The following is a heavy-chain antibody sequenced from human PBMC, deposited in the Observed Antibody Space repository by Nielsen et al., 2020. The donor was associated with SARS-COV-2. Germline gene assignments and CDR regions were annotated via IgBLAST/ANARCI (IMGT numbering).Heavy chain of an antibody. CDR2: IIPMFGTS. Sequence: SVKVSCKGSGGTFSSYVISWVRQAPGQGLEWMGGIIPMFGTSNYAQKFQGRVTVTADESTSTAYMELSSLRSEDTAVYYCAAPSSYDYVWGSYRLDAFDIWGQGTMVTVSS. D-gene: IGHD3-16*02. CDR1: GGTFSSYV. V-gene: IGHV1-69*13. CDR3: AAPSSYDYVWGSYRLDAFDI. J-gene: IGHJ3*02.